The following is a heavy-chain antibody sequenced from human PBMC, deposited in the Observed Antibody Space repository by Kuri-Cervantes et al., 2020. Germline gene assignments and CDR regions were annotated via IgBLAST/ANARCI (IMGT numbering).Heavy chain of an antibody. CDR1: GESLSVYY. Sequence: SQTLSLTCAVYGESLSVYYWSWIRQPPGKGLEWIGYIFYNGNSNYNPSLKGRLSMSVDMSEKQFSLKLNSVTAADTAVYYCAGGKAVSGSPAIGIDFWGQGTLVTVSS. CDR2: IFYNGNS. J-gene: IGHJ4*02. D-gene: IGHD6-19*01. CDR3: AGGKAVSGSPAIGIDF. V-gene: IGHV4-59*01.